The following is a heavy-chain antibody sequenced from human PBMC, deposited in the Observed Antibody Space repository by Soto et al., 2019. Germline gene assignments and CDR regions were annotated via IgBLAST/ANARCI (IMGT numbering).Heavy chain of an antibody. CDR1: GGTFSSYT. J-gene: IGHJ4*02. V-gene: IGHV1-69*04. CDR3: AREDSNISYFDY. Sequence: ASVKVSCKASGGTFSSYTISWVRQAPGQGLEWMGRIIPILGIANYAQKFQGRVTITADKSTSTAYMELSSLRSEDTAVYYCAREDSNISYFDYWGQGTLVTVSS. D-gene: IGHD4-4*01. CDR2: IIPILGIA.